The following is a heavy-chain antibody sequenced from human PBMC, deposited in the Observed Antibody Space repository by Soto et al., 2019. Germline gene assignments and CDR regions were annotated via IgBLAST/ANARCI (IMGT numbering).Heavy chain of an antibody. J-gene: IGHJ5*02. CDR1: GFTFSSYG. D-gene: IGHD3-22*01. CDR2: ISYDGSNK. V-gene: IGHV3-30*18. Sequence: TGGSLRLSCAASGFTFSSYGMHWVRQAPGKGLEWVAVISYDGSNKYYADSVKGRFTISRDNSKNTLYLQMNSLRAEDTAVYYCAKDLASLHSSGYYSRLWPEYNWFDPWGQGTLVTVSS. CDR3: AKDLASLHSSGYYSRLWPEYNWFDP.